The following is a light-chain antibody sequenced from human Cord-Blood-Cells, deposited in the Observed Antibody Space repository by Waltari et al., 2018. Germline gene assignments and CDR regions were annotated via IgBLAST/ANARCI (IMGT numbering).Light chain of an antibody. V-gene: IGLV2-23*01. CDR2: EGS. CDR3: CSYAGSSTYV. CDR1: SSDVGSHNL. Sequence: QSALTQPASVSGSPGQSITIPCTGTSSDVGSHNLVSWYPQHPVKAPKLMTYEGSKRPSGVSNRFSGSKSGNTASLTISGLQAEDEADYYCCSYAGSSTYVFGTGTKVTVL. J-gene: IGLJ1*01.